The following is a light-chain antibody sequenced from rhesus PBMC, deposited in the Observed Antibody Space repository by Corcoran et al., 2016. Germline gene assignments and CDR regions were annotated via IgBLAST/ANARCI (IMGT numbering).Light chain of an antibody. Sequence: DIQMTQSPSSLSASVGDRVTITCRASQGITNDLAWYQQKPGETPKLLIYEASSLKSGIPSRFSGIGSGTVFTLTISSLQSEDFATYYCQHYYSTPHSFGQGTKVEIK. CDR1: QGITND. CDR2: EAS. V-gene: IGKV1S17*01. CDR3: QHYYSTPHS. J-gene: IGKJ2*01.